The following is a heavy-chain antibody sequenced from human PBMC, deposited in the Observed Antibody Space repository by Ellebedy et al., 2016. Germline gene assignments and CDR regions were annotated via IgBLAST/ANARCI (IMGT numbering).Heavy chain of an antibody. CDR2: ISGSGGST. V-gene: IGHV3-23*01. J-gene: IGHJ4*02. Sequence: GGSLRLSCAASGFTFSSYAMSWVRQAPGKGLEWVSAISGSGGSTYYADSVKGRFTISRDNSKNTLYLQMNSLRAEDTAVYYCARAGIVGATTLLAEIWFDYWGQGTLVTVSS. CDR3: ARAGIVGATTLLAEIWFDY. D-gene: IGHD1-26*01. CDR1: GFTFSSYA.